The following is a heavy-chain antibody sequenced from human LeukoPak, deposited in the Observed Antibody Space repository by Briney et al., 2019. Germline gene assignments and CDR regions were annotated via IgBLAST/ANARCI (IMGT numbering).Heavy chain of an antibody. CDR2: ISYTGST. CDR1: GASISSGTYY. D-gene: IGHD2-15*01. V-gene: IGHV4-31*03. Sequence: SQTLSLTCTVSGASISSGTYYWTWIRPHPGKGLESLGYISYTGSTSSNPSLKRRVTISVDTTKSLLSLKVTSVTAADTGVYFCASQGRTWWFDSWGQGTLVTVSS. CDR3: ASQGRTWWFDS. J-gene: IGHJ5*01.